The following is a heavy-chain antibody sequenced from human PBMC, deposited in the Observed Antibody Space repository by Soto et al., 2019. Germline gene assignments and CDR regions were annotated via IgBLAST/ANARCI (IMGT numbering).Heavy chain of an antibody. V-gene: IGHV3-11*06. D-gene: IGHD1-7*01. Sequence: QVQVVESGGGLVKPGGSLRLSCAASGFTFSDYYMSWIRQAPGKGLEWVSFISSSGDSTKYADSVKGRFTISRDNAKNSLYLQLNSARAEDTAVYYCARGGVKGTTSRGQVYNWGQGTLVTVSS. J-gene: IGHJ4*02. CDR2: ISSSGDST. CDR1: GFTFSDYY. CDR3: ARGGVKGTTSRGQVYN.